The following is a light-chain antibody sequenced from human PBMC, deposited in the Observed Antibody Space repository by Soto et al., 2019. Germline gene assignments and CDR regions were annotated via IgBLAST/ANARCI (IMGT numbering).Light chain of an antibody. CDR1: PGVHSRY. Sequence: LVLTQSPGTLSLSPGERATLSCSASPGVHSRYLFWYQQKVGQAPRLLIYASSKRATGIPDRFSGSASGTDFTLTITRLEPEDFAVYFCQQFDNSQWTFGQGTKVDIK. CDR2: ASS. J-gene: IGKJ1*01. V-gene: IGKV3-20*01. CDR3: QQFDNSQWT.